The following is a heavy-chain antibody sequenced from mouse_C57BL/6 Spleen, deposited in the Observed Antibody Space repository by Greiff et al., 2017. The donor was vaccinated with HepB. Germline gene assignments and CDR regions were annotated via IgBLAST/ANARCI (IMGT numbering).Heavy chain of an antibody. V-gene: IGHV1-52*01. J-gene: IGHJ4*01. CDR2: IDPSDSET. CDR3: ARSNHEDAMDY. D-gene: IGHD2-5*01. CDR1: GYTFTSYW. Sequence: QVQLQQSGAELVRPGSSVKLSCKASGYTFTSYWMHWVKQRPIQGLEWIGNIDPSDSETHYNQKFKDKATMTVDKSSSTAYMQLSSLTSEDSAVYDCARSNHEDAMDYWGQGTTVTVSS.